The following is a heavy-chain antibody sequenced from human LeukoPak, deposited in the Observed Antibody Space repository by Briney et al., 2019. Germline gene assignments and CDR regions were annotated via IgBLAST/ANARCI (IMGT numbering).Heavy chain of an antibody. CDR3: ARESRIVGTTVFDY. CDR1: GGSISSGGYY. CDR2: IYNSGST. Sequence: SETLSLTCTVSGGSISSGGYYWSWIRQHPGKGLEWIGYIYNSGSTYYNPSLKSRVTISVDTSKNQFSLKLSSVTAADTAVYYCARESRIVGTTVFDYWGQGTLVTVSS. D-gene: IGHD1-26*01. V-gene: IGHV4-31*03. J-gene: IGHJ4*02.